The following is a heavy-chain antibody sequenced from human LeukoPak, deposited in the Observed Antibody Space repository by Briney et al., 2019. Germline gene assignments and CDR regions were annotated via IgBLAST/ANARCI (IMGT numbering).Heavy chain of an antibody. Sequence: PGGSLRLSCAASGFTFSSSSMNWVRQAPGKGLEWVSSISSSSSYIYYADSVKGRFTISRDNAKNSLYLQMNSLRAEDTAVYYCARVGYGSGSYFESEYFDYWGQGTLVTVSS. CDR3: ARVGYGSGSYFESEYFDY. CDR2: ISSSSSYI. D-gene: IGHD3-10*01. J-gene: IGHJ4*02. V-gene: IGHV3-21*01. CDR1: GFTFSSSS.